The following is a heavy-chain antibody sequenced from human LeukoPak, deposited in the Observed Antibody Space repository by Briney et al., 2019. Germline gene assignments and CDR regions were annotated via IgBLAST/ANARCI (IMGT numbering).Heavy chain of an antibody. Sequence: GGSLRLSCAASGFTFSSYAMHGVRQAPGKGLEWVAVISYDGSNKYYADSVKGRFTISRDNSKNTLYLQMNSLRAEDTAVYYCARVPGYDSSGYFDYWGQGTLVTVSS. CDR3: ARVPGYDSSGYFDY. V-gene: IGHV3-30*04. CDR1: GFTFSSYA. J-gene: IGHJ4*02. CDR2: ISYDGSNK. D-gene: IGHD3-22*01.